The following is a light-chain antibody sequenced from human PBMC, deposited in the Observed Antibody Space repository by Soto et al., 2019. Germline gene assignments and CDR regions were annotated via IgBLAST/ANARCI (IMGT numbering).Light chain of an antibody. CDR3: GQQCITGT. J-gene: IGKJ1*01. V-gene: IGKV3-20*01. CDR1: RSVRSSY. Sequence: QSPGTPFLTTGERATLSCKSSRSVRSSYLAWSQQKPGQAPRLLIYWASNRATGIPDRSSGSGSETDFTLTISRLEPGGCAVYYCGQQCITGTVCQG. CDR2: WAS.